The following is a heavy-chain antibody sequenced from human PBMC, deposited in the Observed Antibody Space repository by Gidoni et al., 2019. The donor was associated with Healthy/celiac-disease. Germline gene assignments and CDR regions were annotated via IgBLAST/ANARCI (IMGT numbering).Heavy chain of an antibody. D-gene: IGHD3-22*01. V-gene: IGHV3-21*01. CDR1: GFTFSSYS. CDR3: AREYDSSGYYYYGMDV. Sequence: EVQLVESGGGLVKPGGSLRLSCAASGFTFSSYSMNWVRQAPGKRLEWVSSISSSSSYIYYADSVKGRFTISRDNAKNSLYLQMNSLRAEDTAVYYCAREYDSSGYYYYGMDVWGQGTTVTVSS. J-gene: IGHJ6*02. CDR2: ISSSSSYI.